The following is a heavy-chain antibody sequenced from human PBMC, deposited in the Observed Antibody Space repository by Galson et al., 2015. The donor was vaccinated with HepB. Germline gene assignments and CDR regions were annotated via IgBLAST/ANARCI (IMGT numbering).Heavy chain of an antibody. J-gene: IGHJ5*02. V-gene: IGHV4-34*01. CDR2: INHSGST. D-gene: IGHD2-8*01. Sequence: ETLSLTCAVYGGSFSGYYWSWIRQPPGKGLEWIGEINHSGSTNYNPSLKSRVTISVDTSKNQFSLKLSSVTAADTAVYYCARNIVLMVYAAYNWFDPWGQGTLVTVSS. CDR3: ARNIVLMVYAAYNWFDP. CDR1: GGSFSGYY.